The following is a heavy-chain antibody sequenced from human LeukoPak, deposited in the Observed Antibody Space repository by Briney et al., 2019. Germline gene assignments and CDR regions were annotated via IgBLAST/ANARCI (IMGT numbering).Heavy chain of an antibody. Sequence: SETLSLTCAVYGGSFSGYYWSWIRQPPGKGLEWIGEINHSGSTNYNPSLKSRVTISVDTSKNKFSLKLGSVTAAYTAVYYCARGRVVVPSAIGFGPYYYCYGMDVWGQGTTVTVS. CDR1: GGSFSGYY. V-gene: IGHV4-34*01. CDR2: INHSGST. D-gene: IGHD2-2*02. J-gene: IGHJ6*02. CDR3: ARGRVVVPSAIGFGPYYYCYGMDV.